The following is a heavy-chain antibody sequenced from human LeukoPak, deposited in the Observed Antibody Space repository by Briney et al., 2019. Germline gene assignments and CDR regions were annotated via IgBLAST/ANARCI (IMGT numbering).Heavy chain of an antibody. D-gene: IGHD4-23*01. V-gene: IGHV3-64*01. CDR1: GFTFSSYA. CDR3: AREGGGAEFDY. Sequence: GGSLRLSCAASGFTFSSYAMHWVRQAPGKGLEYVSAISSNGGSTYYANSVKGRFTISRDNSKNTLYLQMGSLRAEDMAVYYCAREGGGAEFDYWGQGTLVTVAS. CDR2: ISSNGGST. J-gene: IGHJ4*02.